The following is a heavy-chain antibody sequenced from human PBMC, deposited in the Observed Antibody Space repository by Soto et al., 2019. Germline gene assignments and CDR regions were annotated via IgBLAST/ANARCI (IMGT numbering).Heavy chain of an antibody. V-gene: IGHV1-18*01. J-gene: IGHJ6*03. Sequence: ASVKVSCKASGYPFISYGISWVRQATGQGSEWMGWVSGHNGNTYYAQKFQGRVTMTTDTSTNTAYMELRSLRSDDTAVYYCARGTIVERPYFYMDVWGKGTTVTVSS. CDR3: ARGTIVERPYFYMDV. D-gene: IGHD2-15*01. CDR2: VSGHNGNT. CDR1: GYPFISYG.